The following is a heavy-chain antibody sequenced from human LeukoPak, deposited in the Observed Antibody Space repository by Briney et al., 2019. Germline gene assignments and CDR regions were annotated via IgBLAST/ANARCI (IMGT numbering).Heavy chain of an antibody. CDR2: INDSGSAT. D-gene: IGHD2-2*02. V-gene: IGHV3-23*01. Sequence: GGSLRLSCAASGFTFSNYGMSWVRQAPGKGLEWVSTINDSGSATYNAVSVKGRFTTSRDNSNNTLYLQMNSLRAEDTAVYYCAKTEAPAAIRAGSDYWGQGTLVTVSS. CDR1: GFTFSNYG. J-gene: IGHJ4*02. CDR3: AKTEAPAAIRAGSDY.